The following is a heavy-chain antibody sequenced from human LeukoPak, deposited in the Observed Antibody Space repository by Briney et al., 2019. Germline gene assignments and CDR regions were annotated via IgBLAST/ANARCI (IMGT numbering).Heavy chain of an antibody. V-gene: IGHV4-4*07. Sequence: SETLSLTCTVSGGSINSYYWSWIRQPAGKGLEWIGLIYTSGSTNYNPSLKSRVTMSVDMSKNQFSLQVNSVTAADTAIYYCAKEYCRSTSCYTGPSFDYWGQGTRVTVSS. CDR2: IYTSGST. D-gene: IGHD2-2*02. CDR1: GGSINSYY. J-gene: IGHJ4*02. CDR3: AKEYCRSTSCYTGPSFDY.